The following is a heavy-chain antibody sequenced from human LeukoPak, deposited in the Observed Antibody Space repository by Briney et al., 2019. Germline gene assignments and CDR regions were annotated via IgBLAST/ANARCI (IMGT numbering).Heavy chain of an antibody. CDR3: AKDIHRLAMYINYYYYGMDV. CDR2: LSSDGSNK. D-gene: IGHD2-2*01. V-gene: IGHV3-30*18. J-gene: IGHJ6*02. CDR1: GFTFSSYG. Sequence: GGSLRLSCAASGFTFSSYGMNWVRQAPGKGLEWVAVLSSDGSNKYYADSVKGRFTISRDNSKNTLYLQMNSLRAEDTAVYYCAKDIHRLAMYINYYYYGMDVWGQGTTVSVSS.